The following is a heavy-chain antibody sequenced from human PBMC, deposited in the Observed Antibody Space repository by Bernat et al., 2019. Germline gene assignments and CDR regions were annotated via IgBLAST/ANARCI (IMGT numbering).Heavy chain of an antibody. Sequence: EVQLVESGGDLVQPGGSLTLSCAASGFNFRSSWMRWIRQAPGKGLEWVANIKGDGSETSSVDAVKGRFTISRDNSKNTLYLQMNSLRAEDTAVYYCARGGGIGSGWYFDYWGQGTLVTVSS. D-gene: IGHD6-19*01. CDR1: GFNFRSSW. CDR3: ARGGGIGSGWYFDY. CDR2: IKGDGSET. V-gene: IGHV3-7*01. J-gene: IGHJ4*02.